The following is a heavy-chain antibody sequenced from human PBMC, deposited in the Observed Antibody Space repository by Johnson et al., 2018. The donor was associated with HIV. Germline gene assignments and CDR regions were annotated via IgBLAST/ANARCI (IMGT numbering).Heavy chain of an antibody. CDR2: ISYDGSNK. CDR1: GFTFSSYG. V-gene: IGHV3-30*18. J-gene: IGHJ3*02. Sequence: QVQLVESGGGLVQPGRSLRLSCAASGFTFSSYGMHWVRQAPGKGLEWVAVISYDGSNKYYADSVKGRFTISSDNSKNTLYLQMNSLRAEDTAVYYCAKSTWELRHLDAFDIWGQGTMVTVSS. CDR3: AKSTWELRHLDAFDI. D-gene: IGHD1-26*01.